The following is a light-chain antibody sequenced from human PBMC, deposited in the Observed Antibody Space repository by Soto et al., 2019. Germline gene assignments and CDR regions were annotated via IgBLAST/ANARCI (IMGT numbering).Light chain of an antibody. Sequence: EIVLTQSPATLSLSPGERATLSCGSSQSVSTNYLAWYQQKPGQAPRLLIYGATSRATGIPDRFSGSGSGTDFTLTISSLEPEDFAVYYCQQRSNWPPAFGQGTRLEIK. CDR3: QQRSNWPPA. CDR1: QSVSTNY. CDR2: GAT. J-gene: IGKJ5*01. V-gene: IGKV3D-20*02.